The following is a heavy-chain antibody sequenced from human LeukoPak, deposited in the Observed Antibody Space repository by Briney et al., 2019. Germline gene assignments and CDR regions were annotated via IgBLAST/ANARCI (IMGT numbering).Heavy chain of an antibody. D-gene: IGHD2-21*02. J-gene: IGHJ2*01. Sequence: ASVKVSCKASGYTFTGYYMHWVRQAPGQGLEWMGWINPNSGGTNYAQKFQGRVTMTRDTSISTAYMELSSLRSEDTAVYYCARAEYCGGDCYLGYFDLWGRGTLVTVSS. V-gene: IGHV1-2*02. CDR1: GYTFTGYY. CDR2: INPNSGGT. CDR3: ARAEYCGGDCYLGYFDL.